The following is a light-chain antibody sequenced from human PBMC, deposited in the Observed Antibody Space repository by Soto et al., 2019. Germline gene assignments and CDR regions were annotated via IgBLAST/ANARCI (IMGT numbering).Light chain of an antibody. Sequence: ETVMTQSPATLSVSPGERATLSCRASQSVNSNLAWYQQKLGQAPRVLIYGASTRATGIPARFSGSGSGTEFFLTIISLLSDDVSLYYCYEYSSWSRTFGQGTKVDIK. CDR3: YEYSSWSRT. J-gene: IGKJ1*01. V-gene: IGKV3-15*01. CDR1: QSVNSN. CDR2: GAS.